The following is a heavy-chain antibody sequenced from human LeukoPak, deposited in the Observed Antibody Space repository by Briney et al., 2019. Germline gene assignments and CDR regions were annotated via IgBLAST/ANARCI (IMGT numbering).Heavy chain of an antibody. CDR2: IYYTGTT. V-gene: IGHV4-31*03. D-gene: IGHD2-2*02. J-gene: IGHJ4*02. CDR1: GGSITSGGYY. CDR3: ARRPDTSPFDY. Sequence: SETLSLTCSVSGGSITSGGYYWSWIRQHPGKGLEWIGYIYYTGTTYYNPSLKSRVTISRGTSKNLFSLRLNSVTAADTAVYYCARRPDTSPFDYWGQGTLVTVSS.